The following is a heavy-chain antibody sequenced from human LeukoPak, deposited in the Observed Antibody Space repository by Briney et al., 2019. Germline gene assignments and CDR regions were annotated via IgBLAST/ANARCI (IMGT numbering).Heavy chain of an antibody. J-gene: IGHJ5*02. CDR3: ARDRRSLWFDP. V-gene: IGHV4-38-2*02. Sequence: SETLSLTCTVSGYSISSGYDWGWIRQPPGKGLEWIGSIYYSGSTYYNPSLKSRVTISVDTSKNQFSLKLSSVTAADTAVYYCARDRRSLWFDPWGQGTLVTVSS. CDR2: IYYSGST. CDR1: GYSISSGYD.